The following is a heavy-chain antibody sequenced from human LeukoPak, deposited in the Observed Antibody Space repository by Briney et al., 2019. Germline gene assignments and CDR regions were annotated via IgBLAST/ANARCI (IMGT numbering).Heavy chain of an antibody. CDR1: GFTVSSNY. D-gene: IGHD7-27*01. V-gene: IGHV3-53*01. CDR3: ARGPPNWGYDY. CDR2: ISGGGST. Sequence: GGSLRLSCAASGFTVSSNYMTWVRQTPGKGLEWVSVISGGGSTYYADSVKGRFTISRDSSKNTLYLQMNSLRAEDTAVYYCARGPPNWGYDYWGPGTLVTVSS. J-gene: IGHJ4*02.